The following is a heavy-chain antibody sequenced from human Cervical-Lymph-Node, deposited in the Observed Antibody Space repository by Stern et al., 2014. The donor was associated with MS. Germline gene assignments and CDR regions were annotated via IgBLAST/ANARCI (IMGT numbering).Heavy chain of an antibody. CDR3: TTLSMLRGTIIELFDH. CDR2: IKSKTDGGTS. V-gene: IGHV3-15*01. CDR1: GFIFNNAW. J-gene: IGHJ4*02. Sequence: VQLVESGGDLVKPGGSLRLSCAASGFIFNNAWLSWVRQAPGKGLGWVGRIKSKTDGGTSAYATPVKGRFAISRDDSNNRVYLQMNSLKTEDTGIYYCTTLSMLRGTIIELFDHWGPGTPVIVSS. D-gene: IGHD3-10*01.